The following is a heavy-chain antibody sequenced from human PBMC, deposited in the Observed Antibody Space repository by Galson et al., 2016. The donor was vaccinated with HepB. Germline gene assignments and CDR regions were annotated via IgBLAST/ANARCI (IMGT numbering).Heavy chain of an antibody. CDR1: EFPFSTYG. V-gene: IGHV3-30*03. D-gene: IGHD5-12*01. Sequence: SLRLSCAASEFPFSTYGMHWVRQAPGKGLEWVSAISYDGSLKYYADSVKGRFTISRDNAKNALYLQMSSLRDEDTAVYYCARGGYSGYGLGLYNFDYWGQGTLVTVSS. CDR2: ISYDGSLK. CDR3: ARGGYSGYGLGLYNFDY. J-gene: IGHJ4*02.